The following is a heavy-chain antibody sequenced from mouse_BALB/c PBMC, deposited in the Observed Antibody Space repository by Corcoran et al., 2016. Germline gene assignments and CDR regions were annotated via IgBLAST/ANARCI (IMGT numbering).Heavy chain of an antibody. V-gene: IGHV9-3-1*01. CDR3: ARDPYAMDY. Sequence: QIQLVQSGPELKKPGETVKISCKASGYTFTNYGMNWVKQGPGKGLKWMGWINTYTGEPTYADDFKGRFAFSLETSASTAYLQINNLKNEDTATYFCARDPYAMDYGGQGTSVTVSS. J-gene: IGHJ4*01. CDR2: INTYTGEP. CDR1: GYTFTNYG.